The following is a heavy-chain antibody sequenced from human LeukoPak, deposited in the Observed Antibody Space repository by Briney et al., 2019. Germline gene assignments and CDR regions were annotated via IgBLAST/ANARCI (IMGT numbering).Heavy chain of an antibody. Sequence: PGGSLRLSCAASGFTFSSFEMNWVRQAPGKGLEWVSYISAGGSPIYYADSVKGRFTISRDNAKNSLYLQINTLRAEDTAVYYCARSFDYRGQGALVTVSS. CDR3: ARSFDY. V-gene: IGHV3-48*03. CDR2: ISAGGSPI. J-gene: IGHJ4*02. CDR1: GFTFSSFE.